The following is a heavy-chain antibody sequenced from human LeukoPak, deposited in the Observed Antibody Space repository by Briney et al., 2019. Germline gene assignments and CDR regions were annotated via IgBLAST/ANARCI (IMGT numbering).Heavy chain of an antibody. CDR2: IYYSGST. Sequence: SETLSLTCTVSGGPISSSSYYWGWIRQPPGKGLEWIGSIYYSGSTYYNPSLKSRVTISVDTSKNQFSLKLSSVTAADTAMYYCVRSVGYCSSTSCPYYMDVWGKGTTVTVSS. V-gene: IGHV4-39*01. CDR3: VRSVGYCSSTSCPYYMDV. CDR1: GGPISSSSYY. J-gene: IGHJ6*03. D-gene: IGHD2-2*01.